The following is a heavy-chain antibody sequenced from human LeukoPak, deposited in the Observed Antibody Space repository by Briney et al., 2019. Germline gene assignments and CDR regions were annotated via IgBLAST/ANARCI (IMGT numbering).Heavy chain of an antibody. CDR1: GASVSSDGFW. J-gene: IGHJ1*01. CDR3: ARIGGVFHH. D-gene: IGHD3-10*01. CDR2: IGYSGTT. V-gene: IGHV4-61*03. Sequence: PSETLSVTCAVSGASVSSDGFWWNWVRQPPGKGLEWIGQIGYSGTTNYKPSLKGRLTISTDASKNHFSLRLTSVTPADTAVYYCARIGGVFHHWGQGTLVTVSS.